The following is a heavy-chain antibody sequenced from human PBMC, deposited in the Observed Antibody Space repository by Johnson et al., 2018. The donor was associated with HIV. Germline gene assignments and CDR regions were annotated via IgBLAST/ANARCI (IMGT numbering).Heavy chain of an antibody. Sequence: QVQLVESGGGVVQPGRSLRLSCAASGFTFSSYVMYCVRQAPGKGLEWVAVISYDGSNTYYVDAVKGRFIISRDNSKNTLYLQMNSLVAEDTAVYYCARYRAPFDDAFDIWGQGTMVTVSS. CDR1: GFTFSSYV. CDR2: ISYDGSNT. D-gene: IGHD1-26*01. J-gene: IGHJ3*02. CDR3: ARYRAPFDDAFDI. V-gene: IGHV3-30*04.